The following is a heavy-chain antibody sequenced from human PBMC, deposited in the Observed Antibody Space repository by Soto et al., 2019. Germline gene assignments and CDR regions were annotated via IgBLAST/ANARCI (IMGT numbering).Heavy chain of an antibody. J-gene: IGHJ4*02. CDR2: TYYRSKWYN. V-gene: IGHV6-1*01. D-gene: IGHD6-6*01. Sequence: KQSQTLSLTCAISGDSVFSNSAVWNWIRQSPSRGLEWLGRTYYRSKWYNDYAVSVKSRITINPDTSKNQFSLQLNSVTPEDTAVYYCAREGSIADPYYFDYWGQGTLVTVSS. CDR3: AREGSIADPYYFDY. CDR1: GDSVFSNSAV.